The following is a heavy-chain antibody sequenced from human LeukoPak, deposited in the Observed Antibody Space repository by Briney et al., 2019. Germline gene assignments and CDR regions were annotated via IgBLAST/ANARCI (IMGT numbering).Heavy chain of an antibody. D-gene: IGHD2-21*02. CDR2: INPIGDST. V-gene: IGHV1-46*01. Sequence: GSVKVSCKASGYTFTSYYMHWVRQAPGQGLEWMGIINPIGDSTNYAQKFQGRVTMTRDTSTSTVYMELSSLRSEDTAVYYCASAVVVTATLDYWGQGTLVTVSS. CDR1: GYTFTSYY. CDR3: ASAVVVTATLDY. J-gene: IGHJ4*02.